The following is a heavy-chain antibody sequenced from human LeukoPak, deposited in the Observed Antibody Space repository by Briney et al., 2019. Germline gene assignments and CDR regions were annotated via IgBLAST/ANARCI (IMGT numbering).Heavy chain of an antibody. CDR3: AKDRTKYSSGWYCYFDY. D-gene: IGHD6-19*01. CDR2: ISYDGSNK. J-gene: IGHJ4*02. CDR1: GFTFSSYG. V-gene: IGHV3-30*18. Sequence: GSLRLSCAASGFTFSSYGMHWVRQAPGKGLEWVAVISYDGSNKYYADSVKGRFTISRDNSKNTLYLQMNSLRAEDTAVYYCAKDRTKYSSGWYCYFDYWGQGTLVTVSS.